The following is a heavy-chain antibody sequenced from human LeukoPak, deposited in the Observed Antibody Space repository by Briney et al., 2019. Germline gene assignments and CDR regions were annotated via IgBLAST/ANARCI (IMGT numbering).Heavy chain of an antibody. CDR1: GFSFSAYW. D-gene: IGHD2-21*02. CDR2: INCHGNEN. V-gene: IGHV3-7*01. Sequence: QPGGSLRLSCAASGFSFSAYWMQWVRQAPGKGLGWGANINCHGNENYIPDSVKGRYTISRENAKNTLFLQMNSLRCEGTPVYYCTRGDPDYWGLGTLVTVSS. CDR3: TRGDPDY. J-gene: IGHJ4*02.